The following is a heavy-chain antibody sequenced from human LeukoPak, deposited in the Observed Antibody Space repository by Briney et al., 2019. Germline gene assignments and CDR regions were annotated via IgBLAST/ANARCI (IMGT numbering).Heavy chain of an antibody. J-gene: IGHJ4*02. CDR1: GFTFSSYA. Sequence: PGGSLRLSCAASGFTFSSYAMSWVRQAPGKGLEWVSAISGSGGSTYYADSVKGRFTISRDNSKNMLYLQMNSLRAEDTAVYYCXXWGTLPPVFDYWGQGTLVTVSS. CDR2: ISGSGGST. V-gene: IGHV3-23*01. CDR3: XXWGTLPPVFDY. D-gene: IGHD2-8*01.